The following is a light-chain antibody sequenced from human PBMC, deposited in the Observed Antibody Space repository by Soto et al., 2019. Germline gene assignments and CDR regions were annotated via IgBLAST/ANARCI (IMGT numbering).Light chain of an antibody. V-gene: IGKV1-12*01. CDR1: QYISSW. CDR3: LQSNSFPHT. J-gene: IGKJ2*01. Sequence: DIQMPQSPSSVSASVGDRVTITCRASQYISSWLAWYQQKPGKAPQLLIYAASSLQSGVPSRFSGSGSGTDFTLTISSLQPEDFATYYCLQSNSFPHTFGQGTKLEIK. CDR2: AAS.